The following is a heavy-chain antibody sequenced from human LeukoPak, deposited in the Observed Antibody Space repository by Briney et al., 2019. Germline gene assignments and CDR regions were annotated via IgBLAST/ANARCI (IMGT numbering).Heavy chain of an antibody. CDR2: INHSGST. J-gene: IGHJ4*02. CDR3: ARGAIVGAKGYYFDY. V-gene: IGHV4-34*01. CDR1: GGSFSGYY. Sequence: SETLSLTCAVYGGSFSGYYWSWIRQPPGKGLEWIGEINHSGSTNYNPSLKSRVTISVDTSKNQFSLKLSSVTAADTAVYYCARGAIVGAKGYYFDYWGQGTLVTVSS. D-gene: IGHD1-26*01.